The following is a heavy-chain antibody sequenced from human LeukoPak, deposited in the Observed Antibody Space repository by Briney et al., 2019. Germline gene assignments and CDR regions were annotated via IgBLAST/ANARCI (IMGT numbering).Heavy chain of an antibody. D-gene: IGHD5-12*01. CDR1: GFTFSSYG. J-gene: IGHJ4*02. CDR2: IWYDGSNK. CDR3: AMSGYGRQGSSDY. Sequence: GRSLRLSCAPSGFTFSSYGMHWVRQAPGKGLEWVAVIWYDGSNKYYADSVKGRFTISRDNAKNSLYLQMNSLRAEDTAVYYCAMSGYGRQGSSDYWGQGTLVTVSS. V-gene: IGHV3-33*03.